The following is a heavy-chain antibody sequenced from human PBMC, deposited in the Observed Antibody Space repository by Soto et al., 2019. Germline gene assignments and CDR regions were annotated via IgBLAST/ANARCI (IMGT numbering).Heavy chain of an antibody. Sequence: ASVKVSCKASGYTFTSYAMNWVRQAPGQGLEWMGWINTNTGNPTYAQGLTGRFVFSLDTSVSTAYLQICSLKAEDTAVYYCARDEETGNDYYGMDVWGQGTTVNVSS. J-gene: IGHJ6*02. CDR1: GYTFTSYA. CDR3: ARDEETGNDYYGMDV. CDR2: INTNTGNP. V-gene: IGHV7-4-1*01.